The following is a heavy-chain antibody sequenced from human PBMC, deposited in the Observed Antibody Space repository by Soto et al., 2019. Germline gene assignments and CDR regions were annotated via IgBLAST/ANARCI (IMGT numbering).Heavy chain of an antibody. CDR2: ISGSGGST. CDR1: GFTFSSYA. Sequence: EVQLLESGGGLVQPGGSLRLSCAASGFTFSSYAMSWVRQAPGKGLEWVSAISGSGGSTYYADSVKGRFTIARDNSKNTRYLQMNRLRAEDTAVYYCAKATVTTWDYYYYMDVWGKGTTVTVSS. D-gene: IGHD4-17*01. V-gene: IGHV3-23*01. J-gene: IGHJ6*03. CDR3: AKATVTTWDYYYYMDV.